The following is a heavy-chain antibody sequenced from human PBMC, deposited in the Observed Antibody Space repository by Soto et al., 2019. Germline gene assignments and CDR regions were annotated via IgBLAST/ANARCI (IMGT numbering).Heavy chain of an antibody. CDR3: ERGRSLCY. CDR1: GGSISSYY. V-gene: IGHV4-59*01. J-gene: IGHJ4*02. D-gene: IGHD2-2*01. CDR2: IYYSGST. Sequence: QVQLQESGPGLVKPSETLSLTCTVSGGSISSYYWSWIRQPPGKGLEWIGYIYYSGSTNYNPSLDTRGSISVGTAKNLFSTMRSSVTAADTAVYYWERGRSLCYWGQGTLVTVSS.